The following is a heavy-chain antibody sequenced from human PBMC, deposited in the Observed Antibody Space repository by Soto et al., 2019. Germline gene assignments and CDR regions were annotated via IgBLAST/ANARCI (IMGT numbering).Heavy chain of an antibody. CDR1: GGSISYEYYH. D-gene: IGHD2-21*02. CDR2: INYSGSI. V-gene: IGHV4-30-4*08. Sequence: QVQLQQSGPGLVKPSQTLSLTCTVSGGSISYEYYHWTWIRQSPGKGLEWIGYINYSGSIIYNPSFKSRVTITVATSKNQFSLQLSSVTAADTAVYFCAREDDGGDRDYYGFDVWGQGTTVTVSS. J-gene: IGHJ6*02. CDR3: AREDDGGDRDYYGFDV.